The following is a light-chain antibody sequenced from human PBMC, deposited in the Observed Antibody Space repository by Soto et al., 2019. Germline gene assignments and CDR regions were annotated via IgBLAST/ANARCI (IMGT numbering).Light chain of an antibody. Sequence: AIQMTQSPSSLSASVGDRVTITCRASQGIRNDLGWFQHKPGKAPKLLIYAASTLQSGVPSRFSGSGSGTDFTLTISSLQPEDFATYYCLQDYNSPWTFGQGTKVEIK. CDR3: LQDYNSPWT. V-gene: IGKV1-6*01. CDR2: AAS. CDR1: QGIRND. J-gene: IGKJ1*01.